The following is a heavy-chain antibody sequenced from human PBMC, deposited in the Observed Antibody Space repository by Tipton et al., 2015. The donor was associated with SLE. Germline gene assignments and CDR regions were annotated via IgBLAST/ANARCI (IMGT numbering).Heavy chain of an antibody. Sequence: TLSLTCAVYGGSFSGYYWSWIRQPPGKGLEWIGEINHSGSTNYNPSLKSQVTISVDTSKNQFSLKLSSVTAADTAVYYCARQGVDSGRYDDYWGQGTLVTVSS. J-gene: IGHJ4*02. D-gene: IGHD1-26*01. CDR1: GGSFSGYY. CDR2: INHSGST. CDR3: ARQGVDSGRYDDY. V-gene: IGHV4-34*01.